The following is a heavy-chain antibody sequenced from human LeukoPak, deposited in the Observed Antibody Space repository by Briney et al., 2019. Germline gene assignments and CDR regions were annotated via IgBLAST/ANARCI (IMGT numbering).Heavy chain of an antibody. V-gene: IGHV4-30-4*01. CDR3: ARPYYYDSRIDP. Sequence: SETLSLTCTVSGGSISSGDYYWSWIRQPPGKGLEWIGYMYYSGSTYYNPSLESRVVISVDTSKNQFSLKLSSVTAADTAVYYCARPYYYDSRIDPWGQGILVTVSS. CDR2: MYYSGST. D-gene: IGHD3-22*01. CDR1: GGSISSGDYY. J-gene: IGHJ5*02.